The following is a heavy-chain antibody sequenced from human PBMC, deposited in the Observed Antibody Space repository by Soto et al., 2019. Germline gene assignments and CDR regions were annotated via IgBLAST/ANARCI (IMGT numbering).Heavy chain of an antibody. Sequence: GGSLRLSCEGSGFSFSTYAMSWVRQAPGKGLEWVAAISGSGGSIFYADSVKGRFTISRDNSKKTLYLEMNGLRAEDTAVYFCAKDSYDFWSGYHYANWLDAWGQGALVTVS. CDR3: AKDSYDFWSGYHYANWLDA. V-gene: IGHV3-23*01. D-gene: IGHD3-3*01. J-gene: IGHJ5*02. CDR2: ISGSGGSI. CDR1: GFSFSTYA.